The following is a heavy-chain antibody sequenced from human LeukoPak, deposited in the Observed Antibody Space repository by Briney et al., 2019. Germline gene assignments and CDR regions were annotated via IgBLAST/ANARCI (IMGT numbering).Heavy chain of an antibody. J-gene: IGHJ4*02. D-gene: IGHD4-17*01. CDR1: GFTFNTYG. CDR2: ISLNGRNE. V-gene: IGHV3-30*03. Sequence: GGSLRLSCAASGFTFNTYGIHWVRQAPGKGLEWVAIISLNGRNENYADSVKGRFTISRDNSYNTVFLQMNGLRADDTAVYYCARDRGRGDDYGDYGLDYWGQGTLATVSS. CDR3: ARDRGRGDDYGDYGLDY.